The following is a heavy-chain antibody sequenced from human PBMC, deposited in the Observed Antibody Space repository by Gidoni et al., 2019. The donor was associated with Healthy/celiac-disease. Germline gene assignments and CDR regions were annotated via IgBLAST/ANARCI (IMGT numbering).Heavy chain of an antibody. J-gene: IGHJ4*02. CDR1: GGSFSSGGSY. CDR3: ARAPDPDMTTVTAFDY. CDR2: IYYSGST. D-gene: IGHD4-17*01. V-gene: IGHV4-31*03. Sequence: QVQLQESGPGLVKPSQTLSLTCTVSGGSFSSGGSYWSWISQHPGKGLEWIGYIYYSGSTYYNPSLKSRVTRSVDTSKNQFSLKLSSVTAADTAVYYCARAPDPDMTTVTAFDYWGQGTLVTVSS.